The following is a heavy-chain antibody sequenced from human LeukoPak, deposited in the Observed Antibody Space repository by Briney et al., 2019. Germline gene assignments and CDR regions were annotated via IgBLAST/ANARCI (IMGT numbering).Heavy chain of an antibody. Sequence: GGSLRLSCAASGFTFISYNMNWVRQAPGKGLEWVSSISSSSRYIYYADSVKGRFTISRDNAKNSLYLQMNSLRAEDTAVYYCARAHITIFGVVTYPFDYWGQGSLVTVSS. V-gene: IGHV3-21*01. CDR1: GFTFISYN. D-gene: IGHD3-3*01. J-gene: IGHJ4*02. CDR3: ARAHITIFGVVTYPFDY. CDR2: ISSSSRYI.